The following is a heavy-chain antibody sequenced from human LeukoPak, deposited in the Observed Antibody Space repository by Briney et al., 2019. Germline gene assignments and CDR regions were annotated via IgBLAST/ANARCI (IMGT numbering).Heavy chain of an antibody. V-gene: IGHV3-30*04. CDR2: ISYDGSNK. CDR3: AKAQHYYDSSGLFDY. CDR1: GFTFSGSA. D-gene: IGHD3-22*01. Sequence: GGSLRLSCAASGFTFSGSAMHWVRQAPGKGLEWVAVISYDGSNKYYADSVKGRFTISRDNSKNALYLQMNSLRAEDTAVYYCAKAQHYYDSSGLFDYWGQGTLVTVSS. J-gene: IGHJ4*02.